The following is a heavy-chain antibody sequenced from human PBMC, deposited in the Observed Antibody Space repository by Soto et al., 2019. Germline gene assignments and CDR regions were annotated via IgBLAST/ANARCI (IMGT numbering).Heavy chain of an antibody. D-gene: IGHD4-17*01. CDR1: GITFTNAW. CDR2: IKNKADGGTT. J-gene: IGHJ4*02. CDR3: TTDPGDYEDF. V-gene: IGHV3-15*01. Sequence: EVQLVESGGDLIKPGGCLRLSCAASGITFTNAWMSWVRQAPGKGLEWVGRIKNKADGGTTDYAAIVKGRFTISREDSKNTLYLQMNSLETEDTAVYYCTTDPGDYEDFWGQGTLVTVSS.